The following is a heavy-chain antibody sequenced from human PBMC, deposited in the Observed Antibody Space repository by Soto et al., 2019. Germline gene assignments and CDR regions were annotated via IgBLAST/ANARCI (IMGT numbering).Heavy chain of an antibody. Sequence: SETLSLTCAVYGGSFSGYYWSWIRQPPGKGLEWIGEINHSGSTNYNPSLKSRVTISVDTSKDQFSLKLSSVTAADTAVYYCARVSGWYALAYYFDYWGQGTLVTVSS. CDR2: INHSGST. J-gene: IGHJ4*02. V-gene: IGHV4-34*01. D-gene: IGHD6-19*01. CDR1: GGSFSGYY. CDR3: ARVSGWYALAYYFDY.